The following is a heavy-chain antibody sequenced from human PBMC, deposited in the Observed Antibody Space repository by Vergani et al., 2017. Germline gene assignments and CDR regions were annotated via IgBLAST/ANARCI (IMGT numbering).Heavy chain of an antibody. CDR1: GYSFPTYW. CDR3: ARLKERSSWPSGWFDP. V-gene: IGHV5-51*03. Sequence: EVQLVQSAAEVKKPGESLKISCKGSGYSFPTYWIGWVRQMPGKGLEWMGIIYPTDSDTRYSPSFQGQVTISADKSISTAYLQWSSLKASDTAMYYCARLKERSSWPSGWFDPWGQGTLVTVSS. D-gene: IGHD6-13*01. CDR2: IYPTDSDT. J-gene: IGHJ5*02.